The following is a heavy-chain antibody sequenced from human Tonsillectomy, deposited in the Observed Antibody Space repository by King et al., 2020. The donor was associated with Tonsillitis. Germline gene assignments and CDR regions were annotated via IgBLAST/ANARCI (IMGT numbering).Heavy chain of an antibody. D-gene: IGHD5-18*01. CDR1: GFTFSSSG. V-gene: IGHV3-7*04. J-gene: IGHJ3*02. Sequence: QLVQSGGGLGQPGGSLRLSCVASGFTFSSSGMAWVRQAPGKGLEWVSGIKEDGSEKYYVDSGQGRFTISRDNPKRSLYLQMNSLRADDTALYYCARDSGYSAFDIWGQGTMVIVSS. CDR3: ARDSGYSAFDI. CDR2: IKEDGSEK.